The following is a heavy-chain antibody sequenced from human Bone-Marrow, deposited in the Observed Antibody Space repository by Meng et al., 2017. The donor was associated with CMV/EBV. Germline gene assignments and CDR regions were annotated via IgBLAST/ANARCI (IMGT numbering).Heavy chain of an antibody. J-gene: IGHJ4*02. V-gene: IGHV4-34*01. CDR2: INHSGST. CDR3: ARGYIAWFGN. CDR1: GGSFSGYY. D-gene: IGHD3-10*01. Sequence: SETLSLTCAVYGGSFSGYYWSWIRQPPGKGLEWIGEINHSGSTNYNPSLKSRVTISVDTSKNQLSLKLSSVTAADTAVYYCARGYIAWFGNWGQGTLVTVSS.